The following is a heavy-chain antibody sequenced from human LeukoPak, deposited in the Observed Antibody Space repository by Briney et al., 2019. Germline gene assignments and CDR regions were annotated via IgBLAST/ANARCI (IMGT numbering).Heavy chain of an antibody. CDR1: GGSVSRGGYY. CDR2: TSYSEGT. CDR3: ATADWESFYFDS. D-gene: IGHD1-26*01. Sequence: SETLSLTCTVSGGSVSRGGYYWNWIRQHPGKGLEWIGFTSYSEGTYYNPSLMSRITISVDKSQNQFSLKMRDVTAADTAVYFCATADWESFYFDSWGQGVLVAVSS. J-gene: IGHJ4*02. V-gene: IGHV4-31*03.